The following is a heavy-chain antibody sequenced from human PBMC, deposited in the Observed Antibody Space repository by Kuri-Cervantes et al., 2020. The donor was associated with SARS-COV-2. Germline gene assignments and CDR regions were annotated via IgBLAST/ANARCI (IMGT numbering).Heavy chain of an antibody. CDR2: INHSGST. CDR1: GGSFSGYY. D-gene: IGHD3-3*01. CDR3: ARPDWSGPAYYFDY. Sequence: SETLSLTCAVYGGSFSGYYWSWIRQPPGKGLEWIGEINHSGSTNYNPSLKSRVTISVDTPKNQFSLKLSSVTAADTAVYYCARPDWSGPAYYFDYWGQGTLVTVSS. V-gene: IGHV4-34*01. J-gene: IGHJ4*02.